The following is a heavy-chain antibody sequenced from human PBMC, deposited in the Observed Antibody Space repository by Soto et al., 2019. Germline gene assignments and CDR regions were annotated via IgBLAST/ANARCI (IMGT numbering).Heavy chain of an antibody. CDR3: AKVVYYYGSGSYYNPNWFDP. CDR1: GFTFSSYA. Sequence: GGSLRLSCAASGFTFSSYAMSWVRQAPGKGLEWVSAISGSGGSTYYADSVKGRFTISRDNSKNTLYLQMNSLRAEDTAVYYCAKVVYYYGSGSYYNPNWFDPWGQGTLVTVSS. D-gene: IGHD3-10*01. V-gene: IGHV3-23*01. CDR2: ISGSGGST. J-gene: IGHJ5*02.